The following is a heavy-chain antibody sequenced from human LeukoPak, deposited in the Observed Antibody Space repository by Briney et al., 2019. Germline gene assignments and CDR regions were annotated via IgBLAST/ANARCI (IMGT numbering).Heavy chain of an antibody. CDR2: INHSGST. Sequence: SETLSLTCAVYGGSFSGFYWIWIRQTSGKGLEWIGEINHSGSTNYNPSLKSRVTISVDTSKNQFSLNLRSMTAADAGMYYCAREDIAGRVTTILPYWGQGTPVTVSS. CDR3: AREDIAGRVTTILPY. CDR1: GGSFSGFY. V-gene: IGHV4-34*01. D-gene: IGHD5-12*01. J-gene: IGHJ4*02.